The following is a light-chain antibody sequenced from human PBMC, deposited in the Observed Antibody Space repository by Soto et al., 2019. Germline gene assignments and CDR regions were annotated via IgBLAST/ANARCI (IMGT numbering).Light chain of an antibody. CDR2: DAS. Sequence: EIVLTQSPATLSLSPGERATLSCRASQSVSSYLAWYQQKPGQAPRLLIYDASNRATGIPARFSGSGSGTDFTLTISGLEPEDFVVYYCQQRSSSTTFGQGTRLEIK. V-gene: IGKV3-11*01. CDR3: QQRSSSTT. CDR1: QSVSSY. J-gene: IGKJ5*01.